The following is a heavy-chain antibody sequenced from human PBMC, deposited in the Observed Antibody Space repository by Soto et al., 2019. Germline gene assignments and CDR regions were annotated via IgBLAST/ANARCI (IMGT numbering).Heavy chain of an antibody. D-gene: IGHD3-22*01. V-gene: IGHV3-23*01. Sequence: HPGGSLRLSCEASGFTFSNYGTHWVRQAPGEGLEWVAHISGSGGSTYYADSVKGRFTISRDNSKNTLYLQMDSLRAEDTAVYYCAKDGLTMIAGGPDYWGQGTLVTVSS. CDR2: ISGSGGST. CDR1: GFTFSNYG. J-gene: IGHJ4*02. CDR3: AKDGLTMIAGGPDY.